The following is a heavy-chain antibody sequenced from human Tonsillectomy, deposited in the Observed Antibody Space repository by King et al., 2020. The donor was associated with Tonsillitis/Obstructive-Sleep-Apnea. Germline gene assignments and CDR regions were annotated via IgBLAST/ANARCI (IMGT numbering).Heavy chain of an antibody. J-gene: IGHJ5*02. CDR2: IYRSGST. Sequence: WVRQPPGKGREWIGEIYRSGSTNYNPSLKSRVTISVDKSKNQFSLNLSSVTAADTAVYYCARRSSGYSADVRDNLFDPWGQGTLVTVSS. V-gene: IGHV4-4*02. CDR3: ARRSSGYSADVRDNLFDP. D-gene: IGHD3-22*01.